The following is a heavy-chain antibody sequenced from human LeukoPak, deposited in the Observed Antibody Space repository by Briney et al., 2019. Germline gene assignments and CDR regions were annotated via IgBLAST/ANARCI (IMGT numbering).Heavy chain of an antibody. CDR1: GFIFSSYA. CDR2: ISGSGGST. J-gene: IGHJ5*02. Sequence: QAGGSLRLSCAASGFIFSSYAMSWVRQAPGKGLEWVSAISGSGGSTYYADPVKGRFTISRDNSENTLYLQMNSLRAEDTAVYYCARGTAFDPWGQGTLVTVSS. CDR3: ARGTAFDP. V-gene: IGHV3-23*01.